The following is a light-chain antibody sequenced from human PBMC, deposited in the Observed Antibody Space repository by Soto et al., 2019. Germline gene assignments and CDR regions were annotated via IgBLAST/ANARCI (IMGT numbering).Light chain of an antibody. CDR2: AAS. CDR1: QGIRND. Sequence: AIQMTQSPSPLSASVGDRVIITCRASQGIRNDLGWYQQKPGKAPKLLIYAASSLQSGVPSRFSGSGSGTDFTLTISSLQPEDFATYYCLQDYNYPYTFGQGTKLEIK. J-gene: IGKJ2*01. V-gene: IGKV1-6*01. CDR3: LQDYNYPYT.